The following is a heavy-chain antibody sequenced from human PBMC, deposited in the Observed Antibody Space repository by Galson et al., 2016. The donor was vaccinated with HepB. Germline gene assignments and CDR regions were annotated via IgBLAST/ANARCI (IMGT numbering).Heavy chain of an antibody. CDR2: ISAKSGDT. V-gene: IGHV1-18*01. D-gene: IGHD5-24*01. Sequence: SVKVSCKASGYKFTNNGISWVRQAPGQGLEWMGWISAKSGDTKYAKNFQGRVTMTRDTPTNTAYMELTSLRSDDTAMYYCATDIQYRFDSWGQGTLVAVSS. CDR3: ATDIQYRFDS. J-gene: IGHJ5*01. CDR1: GYKFTNNG.